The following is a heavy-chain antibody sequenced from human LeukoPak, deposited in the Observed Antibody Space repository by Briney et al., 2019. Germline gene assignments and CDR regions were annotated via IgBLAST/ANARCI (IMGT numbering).Heavy chain of an antibody. J-gene: IGHJ4*02. Sequence: VSVNVSCKASGYPFSTYAINWVRQAPGQGPEWMGWINTITENTTYAQGFTGRFVFSVDTSVSTAYLQINNLKAEDTALYYGARDDILTAAYFDLWGQGTLVTVSS. CDR2: INTITENT. V-gene: IGHV7-4-1*02. CDR1: GYPFSTYA. D-gene: IGHD6-13*01. CDR3: ARDDILTAAYFDL.